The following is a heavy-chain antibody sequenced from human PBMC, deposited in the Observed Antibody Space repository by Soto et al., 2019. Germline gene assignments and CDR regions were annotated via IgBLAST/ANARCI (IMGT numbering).Heavy chain of an antibody. J-gene: IGHJ4*02. D-gene: IGHD3-9*01. CDR3: ARDHITLTGYSPYFDY. V-gene: IGHV3-33*01. CDR1: GFTFSSYG. CDR2: IWYDGGNK. Sequence: QVQLVESGGGVVQPGRSLRLSCAASGFTFSSYGMHWVRQAPGKGLEWVAVIWYDGGNKYYADSVKGRFTISRDNSKNTLYLQMNSLRAEDTAVYYCARDHITLTGYSPYFDYWGQGTLVTVSS.